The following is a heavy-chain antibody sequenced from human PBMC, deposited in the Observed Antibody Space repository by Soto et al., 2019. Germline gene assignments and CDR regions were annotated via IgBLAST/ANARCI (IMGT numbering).Heavy chain of an antibody. J-gene: IGHJ4*02. Sequence: QVQLAQSGAEVKKPGASVTVSCKASGYTFSSYGISWVRQAPGQGLEWVGWISVHNGYTKYATELQGRVTMTTATSTSTAYMELRSLRSDDSAVYYCARLEHNFGPHDYWGQGTLVTVTS. CDR1: GYTFSSYG. V-gene: IGHV1-18*01. CDR3: ARLEHNFGPHDY. D-gene: IGHD1-1*01. CDR2: ISVHNGYT.